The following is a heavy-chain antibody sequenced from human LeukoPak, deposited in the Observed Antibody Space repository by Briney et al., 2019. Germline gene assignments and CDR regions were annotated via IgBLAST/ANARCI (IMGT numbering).Heavy chain of an antibody. J-gene: IGHJ4*02. CDR2: ISGSGVTT. Sequence: GGPLRLSCAASGFAFSSYAMNWVRQAPGKGREWVSTISGSGVTTYYAHPVNGRFTTSRDNSVNTLYLQMNTLRAEDTAVYYCAKPDFDILTGSQSYFDYWGQGTLVTVSS. D-gene: IGHD3-9*01. V-gene: IGHV3-23*01. CDR1: GFAFSSYA. CDR3: AKPDFDILTGSQSYFDY.